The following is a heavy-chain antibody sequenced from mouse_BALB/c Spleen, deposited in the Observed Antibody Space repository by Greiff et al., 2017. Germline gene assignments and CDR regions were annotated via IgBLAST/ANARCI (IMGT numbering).Heavy chain of an antibody. CDR3: TRWGYYVAY. CDR2: IYPGSGST. CDR1: GYTFTSYW. Sequence: LQHPGSELVSPGASVKLSCKASGYTFTSYWMHWVKQRPGQGLEWIGNIYPGSGSTNYDEKFKSKATLTVDTSSSTAYMQLSSLTSEDSAVYYCTRWGYYVAYWGQGTLVTVSA. V-gene: IGHV1S22*01. J-gene: IGHJ3*01. D-gene: IGHD2-1*01.